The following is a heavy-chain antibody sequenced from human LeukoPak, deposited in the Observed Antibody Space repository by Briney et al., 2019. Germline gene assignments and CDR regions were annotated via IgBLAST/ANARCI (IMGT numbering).Heavy chain of an antibody. CDR1: GFTFSSYA. J-gene: IGHJ4*02. CDR3: AKGIAVAGHY. D-gene: IGHD6-19*01. V-gene: IGHV3-23*01. Sequence: GGSLRLSCAASGFTFSSYAMSWVRQAPGKGLEWVSAISGSGGSTYYADSVKGRLTISRDNSKNTLYLQMNSLRAEVTAVYYCAKGIAVAGHYWGQGTLVTVSS. CDR2: ISGSGGST.